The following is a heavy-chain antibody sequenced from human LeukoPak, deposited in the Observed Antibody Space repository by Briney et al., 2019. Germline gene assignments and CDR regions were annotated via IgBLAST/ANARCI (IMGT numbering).Heavy chain of an antibody. CDR2: ISGGSSPI. D-gene: IGHD3-16*01. CDR1: GLIFSTYS. V-gene: IGHV3-48*02. Sequence: GGSLRLSCAASGLIFSTYSMNWVRQAPGKGLEWVSYISGGSSPIDYADSVKGRFTISRDNAKNSLYLQMNSLTDEDTAVYYCARDHDWAFDWWGQGTLVTVSS. CDR3: ARDHDWAFDW. J-gene: IGHJ5*01.